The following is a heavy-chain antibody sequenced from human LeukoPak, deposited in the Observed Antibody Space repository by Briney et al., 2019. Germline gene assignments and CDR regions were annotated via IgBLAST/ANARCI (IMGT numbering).Heavy chain of an antibody. CDR3: ARKASIRGGFH. V-gene: IGHV4-34*01. D-gene: IGHD2-2*01. Sequence: NPSETLSLTCAVYGGSFSGYYWSWIRQPPGKGLEWTGEINHSGSTNYNPSLKSRVTISVDTSKNQFSLKLISVTAADTAVYYCARKASIRGGFHWGQGTLVTVSS. J-gene: IGHJ4*02. CDR1: GGSFSGYY. CDR2: INHSGST.